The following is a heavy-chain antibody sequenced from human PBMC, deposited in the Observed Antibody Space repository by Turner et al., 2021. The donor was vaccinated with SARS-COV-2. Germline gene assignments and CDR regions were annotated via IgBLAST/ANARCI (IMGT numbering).Heavy chain of an antibody. J-gene: IGHJ6*02. Sequence: QVQLQKGGAGLMSYSETLSRTCGVQGGSFSDYYWTWIRQIPGKVLEWNGQIDKRESPNYSPSLHRLVTISSDTSKNHLSLNLTSVTAADTVVYYCARAAWFAAPSGLDVWGPGATVIVSS. D-gene: IGHD3-10*01. CDR3: ARAAWFAAPSGLDV. CDR2: IDKRESP. V-gene: IGHV4-34*01. CDR1: GGSFSDYY.